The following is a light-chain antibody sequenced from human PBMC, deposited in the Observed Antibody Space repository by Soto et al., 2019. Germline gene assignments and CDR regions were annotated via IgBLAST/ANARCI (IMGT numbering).Light chain of an antibody. J-gene: IGLJ2*01. CDR3: CSYTSRSTLI. Sequence: QSALTQPASVSGSPGQSITISCTGTSSDVGDYNYVSWYQQHAGKVPTLIIYEVSHRPSGVSDRFSGSKSGNTASLTISGLQAEDEADYYCCSYTSRSTLIFGGGTKLTVL. CDR1: SSDVGDYNY. V-gene: IGLV2-14*01. CDR2: EVS.